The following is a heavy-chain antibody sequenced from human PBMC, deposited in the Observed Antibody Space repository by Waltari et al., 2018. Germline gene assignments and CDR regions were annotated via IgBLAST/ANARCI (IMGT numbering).Heavy chain of an antibody. D-gene: IGHD3-10*01. CDR3: ARLTLNYYGSGHTNY. CDR1: GGSFSGYY. J-gene: IGHJ4*02. CDR2: INHSGST. V-gene: IGHV4-34*01. Sequence: QVQLQQWGAGLLKPSETLSLTCAVYGGSFSGYYWSWIRQPPGKGLEWIGEINHSGSTNYNPSLKSRVTISVDTSKNQFSLKLSSVTAADTAVYYCARLTLNYYGSGHTNYWGQGTLVTVSS.